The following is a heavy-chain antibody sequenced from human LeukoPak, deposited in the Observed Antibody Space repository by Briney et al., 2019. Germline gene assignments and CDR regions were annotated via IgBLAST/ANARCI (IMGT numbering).Heavy chain of an antibody. Sequence: GESLRLSCAASGFTFSSYSVNWVRQAPGKGLEWVSSIGGSSSYIYYADSVKGRFTISRDNARNSLYLQMNSLRAEDTAVYYCARAAPYYVSSGYYYYFDYWGQGTLVNVSS. J-gene: IGHJ4*02. D-gene: IGHD3-22*01. CDR2: IGGSSSYI. CDR3: ARAAPYYVSSGYYYYFDY. CDR1: GFTFSSYS. V-gene: IGHV3-21*01.